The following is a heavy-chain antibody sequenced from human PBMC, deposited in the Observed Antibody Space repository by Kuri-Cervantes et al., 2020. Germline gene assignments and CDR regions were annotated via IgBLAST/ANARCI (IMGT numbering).Heavy chain of an antibody. Sequence: GESLKISCAASGFTFSNYGMHWVRQAPGKGLEWVSAISGSGSSTYYADSVKGRFTISRDNSKSTLHLQMDRLSGEDTAVYYCAKVMDTFGGVIAHFDDWGQGTLVTVSS. V-gene: IGHV3-23*01. CDR1: GFTFSNYG. J-gene: IGHJ4*02. CDR2: ISGSGSST. D-gene: IGHD3-16*02. CDR3: AKVMDTFGGVIAHFDD.